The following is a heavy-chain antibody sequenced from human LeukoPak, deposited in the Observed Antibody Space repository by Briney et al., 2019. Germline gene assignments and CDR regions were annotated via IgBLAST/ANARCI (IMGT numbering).Heavy chain of an antibody. Sequence: SETLSLTCTVSGGSISSYYWSWIRQPPGKGLEWIGYIYYSGSTNYNPSLKSRVTISVDTSKNQFSPKLSSVTAADTAVYYCARDLGGGSGSFDYWGQGTLVTVSS. J-gene: IGHJ4*02. CDR2: IYYSGST. V-gene: IGHV4-59*01. CDR3: ARDLGGGSGSFDY. CDR1: GGSISSYY. D-gene: IGHD3-10*01.